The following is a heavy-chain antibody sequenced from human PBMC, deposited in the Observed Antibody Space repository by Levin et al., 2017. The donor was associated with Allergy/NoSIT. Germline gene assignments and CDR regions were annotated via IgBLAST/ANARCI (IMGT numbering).Heavy chain of an antibody. D-gene: IGHD4-23*01. Sequence: ASVKVSCKASGYTLNTDDINWVRQATGQGLEWMGWMFPKNGDTAYAQTFQGRLTMTWNASTSTAYMELSGLTSDDTGVYYCARLGSVRRRWGNHYNGLDVWGQGATVTVSS. CDR1: GYTLNTDD. CDR2: MFPKNGDT. CDR3: ARLGSVRRRWGNHYNGLDV. V-gene: IGHV1-8*01. J-gene: IGHJ6*02.